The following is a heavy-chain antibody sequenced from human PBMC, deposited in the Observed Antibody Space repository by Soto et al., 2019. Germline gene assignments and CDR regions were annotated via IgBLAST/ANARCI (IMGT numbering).Heavy chain of an antibody. D-gene: IGHD6-6*01. Sequence: SETLSLTCAVSGGSISSSNWWSWVRQPPGKGLGWIGEIYHSGSTNYNPSLKSRVTISVDKSKNQFSLKLSSVTAADTAVYYCARALGPSIAAYFDYWGQGTLVTVSS. CDR3: ARALGPSIAAYFDY. V-gene: IGHV4-4*02. J-gene: IGHJ4*02. CDR2: IYHSGST. CDR1: GGSISSSNW.